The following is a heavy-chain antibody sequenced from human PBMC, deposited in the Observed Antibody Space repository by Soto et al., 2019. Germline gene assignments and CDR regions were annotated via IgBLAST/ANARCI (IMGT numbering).Heavy chain of an antibody. D-gene: IGHD3-10*01. CDR2: IHHSGAT. Sequence: QVRLQESGPGLVKPSGTLSLTCLVSGGSMSSPNWWTWVRQAPVEGLEWIAEIHHSGATNYSPSLKSRAVTSIEKSNNQYTHQLTPATAADTAVYYCATGSPYYYGSGGMWDSWGRGALVTVSS. CDR1: GGSMSSPNW. J-gene: IGHJ4*02. CDR3: ATGSPYYYGSGGMWDS. V-gene: IGHV4-4*02.